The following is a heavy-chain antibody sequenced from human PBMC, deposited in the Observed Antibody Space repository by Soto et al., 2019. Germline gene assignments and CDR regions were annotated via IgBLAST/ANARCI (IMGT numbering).Heavy chain of an antibody. Sequence: GGSLRLSCAASGFTFSSYAMHWVRQAPGKGLEWVAVISYDGSNKYYADSVKGRFTISRDNSKNTLYLQMNSLRAEDTAVYYCARDGGVLLWFGELLEYYFDYWGQGTLVTVSS. CDR1: GFTFSSYA. D-gene: IGHD3-10*01. V-gene: IGHV3-30-3*01. J-gene: IGHJ4*02. CDR2: ISYDGSNK. CDR3: ARDGGVLLWFGELLEYYFDY.